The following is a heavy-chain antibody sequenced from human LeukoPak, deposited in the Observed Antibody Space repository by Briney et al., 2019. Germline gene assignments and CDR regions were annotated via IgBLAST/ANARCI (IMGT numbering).Heavy chain of an antibody. CDR3: AREQISMIRGFDN. CDR2: VYYSGST. J-gene: IGHJ4*02. D-gene: IGHD3-10*01. V-gene: IGHV4-59*01. CDR1: GGSISSYH. Sequence: PSETLSLTCTVSGGSISSYHWSWIRQPPGKGLEWIGYVYYSGSTNYNPSLKSRVTISIDTSKKQFSLKLTSVTAADTAVYYCAREQISMIRGFDNWGQGTLVTVSS.